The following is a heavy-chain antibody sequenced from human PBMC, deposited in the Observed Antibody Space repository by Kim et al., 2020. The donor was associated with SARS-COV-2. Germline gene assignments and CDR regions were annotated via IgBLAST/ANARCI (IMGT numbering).Heavy chain of an antibody. CDR2: ISGSGGST. V-gene: IGHV3-23*01. Sequence: GGYLRLSCAASGFTLSSYAMSWVRQAPGKGLEWVSGISGSGGSTYYADSVKGRFTISRDNSKNTLYLQMNSLRAEDTAVYYCAKDNRKAVVGPPAEYFQHWGQGTLVTVSS. CDR1: GFTLSSYA. CDR3: AKDNRKAVVGPPAEYFQH. D-gene: IGHD6-13*01. J-gene: IGHJ1*01.